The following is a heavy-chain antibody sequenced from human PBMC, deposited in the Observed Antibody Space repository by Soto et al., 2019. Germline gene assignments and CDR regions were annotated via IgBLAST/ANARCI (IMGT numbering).Heavy chain of an antibody. CDR3: ARDWGYYYYYGMDV. J-gene: IGHJ6*02. Sequence: EVQLVESGGGLVKPGGSLRLSCAASGFTFSSYSMNWVRQAPGKGLEWGSSISSSSSYIYYADSVKGRFTISRDNAKNSLYLQMNSLRAEDTAVYYCARDWGYYYYYGMDVWGQGTTVTVSS. V-gene: IGHV3-21*01. D-gene: IGHD3-16*01. CDR1: GFTFSSYS. CDR2: ISSSSSYI.